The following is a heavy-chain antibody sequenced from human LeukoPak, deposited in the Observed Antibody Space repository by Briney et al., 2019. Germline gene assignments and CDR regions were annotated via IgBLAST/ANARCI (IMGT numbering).Heavy chain of an antibody. CDR3: ARERSSSGGHSWFDP. D-gene: IGHD4-23*01. CDR2: VYYTGVT. Sequence: PSETLSLTCTVSGGYIITSGHYWGWIRQPPGKGLEWIGSVYYTGVTSTNPFFRSRMSISVDTSKNQFSLNLTSVTAADAAVYYCARERSSSGGHSWFDPWGQGTLVTVSS. V-gene: IGHV4-39*07. CDR1: GGYIITSGHY. J-gene: IGHJ5*02.